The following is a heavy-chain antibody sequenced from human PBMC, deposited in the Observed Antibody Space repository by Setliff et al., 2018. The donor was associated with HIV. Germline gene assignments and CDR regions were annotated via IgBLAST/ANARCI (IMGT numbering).Heavy chain of an antibody. CDR2: IDWDDDK. D-gene: IGHD5-12*01. Sequence: ESGPTLVNPTQTLTLTCTFSGFSLSTSGMRVSWTRQPPGKALEWLARIDWDDDKFYSTSLKTRLTISKDTSNNQFSLKLSSVIAADTAVYYCARVGYSRTSYAMDVWGQGTTVTVSS. J-gene: IGHJ6*02. CDR3: ARVGYSRTSYAMDV. V-gene: IGHV2-70*03. CDR1: GFSLSTSGMR.